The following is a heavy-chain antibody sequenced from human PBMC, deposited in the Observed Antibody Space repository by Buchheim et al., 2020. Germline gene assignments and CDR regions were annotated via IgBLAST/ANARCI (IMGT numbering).Heavy chain of an antibody. J-gene: IGHJ4*02. Sequence: QVQLVESGGGVVQPGRSLRLSCAASGFTFSSYAMHWVRQAPGKGLEWVAVISYDGSNKYYADSVKGRFTISRDNSKNTLYLQMNSLRAEDTAVYYCARSQYDFWSGVLDYWGQGTL. V-gene: IGHV3-30-3*01. CDR3: ARSQYDFWSGVLDY. D-gene: IGHD3-3*01. CDR1: GFTFSSYA. CDR2: ISYDGSNK.